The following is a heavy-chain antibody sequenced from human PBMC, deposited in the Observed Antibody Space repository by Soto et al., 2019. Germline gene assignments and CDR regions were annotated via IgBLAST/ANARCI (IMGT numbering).Heavy chain of an antibody. V-gene: IGHV4-4*02. CDR2: IYHSGST. Sequence: QVQLQESGPGLVKPSGTLSLTCAVSGGSISSSNWWSWVRQPPGKGLEWIGEIYHSGSTNYNPSLRRRFTISVDKSKIQFSLKISSVTAADTAVYYCAREGTDYDILTGSYYYCYGMDVWGQGTTVTVSS. D-gene: IGHD3-9*01. CDR1: GGSISSSNW. CDR3: AREGTDYDILTGSYYYCYGMDV. J-gene: IGHJ6*02.